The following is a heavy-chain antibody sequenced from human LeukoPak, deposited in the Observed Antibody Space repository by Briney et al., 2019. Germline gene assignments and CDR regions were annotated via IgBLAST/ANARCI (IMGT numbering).Heavy chain of an antibody. CDR3: ARQAVRQWEYYGSGSRRYNWFDP. CDR2: IYYSGTT. Sequence: SETLSLTCTLSGGSVSSSRYYWGWIRQPPGKGLEWIGSIYYSGTTYYNPSLKSRVTMSIDTSKNQFSLKLYSVTAADTAVYYCARQAVRQWEYYGSGSRRYNWFDPWGQGTLVTVSS. CDR1: GGSVSSSRYY. D-gene: IGHD3-10*01. J-gene: IGHJ5*02. V-gene: IGHV4-39*01.